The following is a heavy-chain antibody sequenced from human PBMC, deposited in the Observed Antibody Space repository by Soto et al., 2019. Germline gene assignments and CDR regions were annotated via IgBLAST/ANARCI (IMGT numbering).Heavy chain of an antibody. CDR3: VWFGECYHYCGLAV. J-gene: IGHJ6*02. CDR1: GLTFSSAW. CDR2: IKSKGGGGTT. D-gene: IGHD3-10*01. Sequence: EVQLVESGGGLVKPGGSLRLSCVVSGLTFSSAWMNWVRQAPGKGLEWVGRIKSKGGGGTTDYAAPVKGRFTISSDDSKNTLFLQMDSLKTEDAAVYYCVWFGECYHYCGLAVWGQGTTVIVSS. V-gene: IGHV3-15*07.